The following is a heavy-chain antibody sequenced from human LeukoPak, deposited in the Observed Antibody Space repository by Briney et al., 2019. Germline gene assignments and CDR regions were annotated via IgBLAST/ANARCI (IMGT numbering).Heavy chain of an antibody. D-gene: IGHD1-26*01. CDR2: IRYDGSNK. V-gene: IGHV3-30*02. CDR3: ARDAYNGNYGDYYYYCMDV. Sequence: GGSVRLSCAASGFTFSSYGMHWVRQAPGQGLEWVAFIRYDGSNKYYADSLKGRFTISRHNAKNSLHLHMNSLRGEDTAVYYCARDAYNGNYGDYYYYCMDVWGKGTTVTISS. CDR1: GFTFSSYG. J-gene: IGHJ6*03.